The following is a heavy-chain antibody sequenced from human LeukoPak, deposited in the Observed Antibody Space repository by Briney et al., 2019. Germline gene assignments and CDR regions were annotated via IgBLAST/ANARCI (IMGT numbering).Heavy chain of an antibody. D-gene: IGHD4-17*01. CDR2: ISSGRSYI. CDR3: ARDMTTATTCYLQH. CDR1: GFALSGDI. V-gene: IGHV3-21*01. Sequence: GGLLTLSCGACGFALSGDIMNWVRQAPGKGLEWVSSISSGRSYIYYADSVKGRFTISRDNAKNSLYLQMNSLRAEDTAVYYCARDMTTATTCYLQHWGQGTLVTVSS. J-gene: IGHJ1*01.